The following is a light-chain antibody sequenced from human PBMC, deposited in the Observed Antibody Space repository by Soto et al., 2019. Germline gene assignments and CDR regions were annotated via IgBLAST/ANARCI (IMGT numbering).Light chain of an antibody. V-gene: IGLV2-14*01. CDR3: SSYTSSSTHWV. CDR2: EVS. CDR1: SSDVGGYNY. Sequence: QAASVSGSPGQSITISCTGTSSDVGGYNYVSWYQQHPGKAPKLMIYEVSNRPSGVSNRFSGSKSGNTASLTISGLQAEDDADYYCSSYTSSSTHWVFGGGTKVTVL. J-gene: IGLJ3*02.